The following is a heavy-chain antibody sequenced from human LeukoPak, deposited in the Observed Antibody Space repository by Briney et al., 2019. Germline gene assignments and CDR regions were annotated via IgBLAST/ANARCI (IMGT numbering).Heavy chain of an antibody. CDR1: GFTFSHYL. V-gene: IGHV3-74*01. Sequence: GGSLRLSCAASGFTFSHYLMHWVRQAPGKGLVWVSRINSDESNTNSYADSVKGRFIISRDNAKNTLYLQMNSLRAEDTAVYFRGRGGNGIDIWGQGTTVIVSS. CDR3: GRGGNGIDI. CDR2: INSDESNT. D-gene: IGHD2-8*01. J-gene: IGHJ3*02.